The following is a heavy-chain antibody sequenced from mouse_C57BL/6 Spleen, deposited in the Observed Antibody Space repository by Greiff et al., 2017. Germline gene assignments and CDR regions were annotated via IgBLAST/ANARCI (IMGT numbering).Heavy chain of an antibody. J-gene: IGHJ1*03. CDR1: GYTFTSYW. CDR3: ARGKIYDYDEDWYFDV. Sequence: VQLQQPGAELVKPGASVKLSCKASGYTFTSYWMQWVKQRPGQGLEWIGEIDPSDSYTNYNQKFKGKATLTVDTSSSTAYMQLSSRTSEDSAVYYCARGKIYDYDEDWYFDVWGTGTTVTVSS. D-gene: IGHD2-4*01. CDR2: IDPSDSYT. V-gene: IGHV1-50*01.